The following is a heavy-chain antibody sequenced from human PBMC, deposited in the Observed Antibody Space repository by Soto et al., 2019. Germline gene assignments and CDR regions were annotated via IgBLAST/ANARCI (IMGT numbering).Heavy chain of an antibody. CDR1: GFTLGAYV. CDR2: ISADGRDL. V-gene: IGHV3-30*18. J-gene: IGHJ4*02. Sequence: QVQLVESGGGVVQPGGSVRLSCTASGFTLGAYVMHWVRQAQGKGPEWVAAISADGRDLFYAASVEGRFTISRDNSKNTLFLQMYSLTSEDTSVYSCAKSVPDPACRGGGCHRTFDYWGQGTLVTVSS. D-gene: IGHD2-15*01. CDR3: AKSVPDPACRGGGCHRTFDY.